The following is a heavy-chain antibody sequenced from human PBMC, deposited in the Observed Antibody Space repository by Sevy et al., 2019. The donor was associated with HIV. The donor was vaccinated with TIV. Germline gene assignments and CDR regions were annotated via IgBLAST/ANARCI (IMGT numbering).Heavy chain of an antibody. V-gene: IGHV3-23*01. Sequence: GGSLRLSCTASGFTFSTYTLTWVRQAPGKGLEWVSSITPDDTHYADSVKGRFTISRDNSKNTLFLQMNSLRAEDTAVYYCTRVRGLLGWFDSWGQGTLVTVSS. D-gene: IGHD3-10*01. CDR3: TRVRGLLGWFDS. CDR2: ITPDDT. J-gene: IGHJ5*01. CDR1: GFTFSTYT.